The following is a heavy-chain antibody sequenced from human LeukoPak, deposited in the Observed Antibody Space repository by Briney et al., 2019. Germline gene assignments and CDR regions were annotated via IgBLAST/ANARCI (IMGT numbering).Heavy chain of an antibody. D-gene: IGHD6-13*01. Sequence: GGSLRLSCAASGGTTDDYGMSWVRQAPGKGLEWASGINWGGTNTYYAESVKGRFTISRDSAEKSLYLQMNSLRDDDTAFYYCVKDVSSNWYSFDYWGQGTLVTVSS. V-gene: IGHV3-20*04. CDR2: INWGGTNT. CDR1: GGTTDDYG. J-gene: IGHJ4*02. CDR3: VKDVSSNWYSFDY.